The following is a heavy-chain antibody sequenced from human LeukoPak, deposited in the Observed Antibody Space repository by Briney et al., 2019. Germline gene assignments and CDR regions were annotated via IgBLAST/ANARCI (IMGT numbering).Heavy chain of an antibody. D-gene: IGHD2-21*02. Sequence: GGSLRLSCAASGFTFSSYSMSWVRQAPGKGLEWVSFISSSSNTKYNADSVEGRFTISRDNAKNSLNLQMNSLRAEDTAVYYCAKDSYQGDWGLDAFDVWGQGTMVTVSS. CDR3: AKDSYQGDWGLDAFDV. J-gene: IGHJ3*01. V-gene: IGHV3-48*01. CDR2: ISSSSNTK. CDR1: GFTFSSYS.